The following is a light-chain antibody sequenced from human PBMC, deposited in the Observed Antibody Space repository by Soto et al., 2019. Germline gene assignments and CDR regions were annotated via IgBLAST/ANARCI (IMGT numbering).Light chain of an antibody. Sequence: DIVLTQSPDSLAVSLGERATINCKSSQSVFYSPNNQNYLAWYQQKPGQPPKLLIYWASTRKSGVPDRFSGSVSGTDFTLTISSLQAADVAIYYCHQYYWSPWTFGQGTKVEIK. V-gene: IGKV4-1*01. CDR3: HQYYWSPWT. CDR2: WAS. J-gene: IGKJ1*01. CDR1: QSVFYSPNNQNY.